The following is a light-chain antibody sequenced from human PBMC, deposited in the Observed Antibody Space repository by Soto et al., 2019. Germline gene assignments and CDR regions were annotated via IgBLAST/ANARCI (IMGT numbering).Light chain of an antibody. CDR1: QTIINW. CDR2: KAS. CDR3: QQYNSYSTT. Sequence: DIQMTQSPSTLSASVGDRVTITCRASQTIINWLAWYQQKPGKAPKLLIYKASTLEGEVPSRFSGSGSETEFTLTISSLQPDDFATYYCQQYNSYSTTFGQGTKVDI. J-gene: IGKJ1*01. V-gene: IGKV1-5*03.